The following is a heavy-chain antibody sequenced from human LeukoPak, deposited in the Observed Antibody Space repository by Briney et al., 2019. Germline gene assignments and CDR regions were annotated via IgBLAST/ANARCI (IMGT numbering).Heavy chain of an antibody. Sequence: PGGSLRLSCAASGLTFSSYAMSWVRQAPGKGLEWVSVISGGGGSTYYADSVKGRFTISRDNSKNTLYLQMDSLKASDTAIYYCARHRTDGYNYDGSDIWGQGTKVTVSS. CDR1: GLTFSSYA. CDR3: ARHRTDGYNYDGSDI. D-gene: IGHD5-24*01. J-gene: IGHJ3*02. CDR2: ISGGGGST. V-gene: IGHV3-23*01.